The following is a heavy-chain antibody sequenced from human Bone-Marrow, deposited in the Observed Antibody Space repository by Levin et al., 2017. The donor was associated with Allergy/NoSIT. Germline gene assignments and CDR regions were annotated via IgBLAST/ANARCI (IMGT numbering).Heavy chain of an antibody. Sequence: PGGSLRLSCAASGFTFSTYWMHWVRQAPGKGLLWVSRINGDASTTNYADSVKGRFTITRDNTKNTLYLQMNSLRVEDTAVYYCARGYNWNDGLAYWGQGTLVTVSS. J-gene: IGHJ4*02. CDR3: ARGYNWNDGLAY. CDR1: GFTFSTYW. D-gene: IGHD1-20*01. CDR2: INGDASTT. V-gene: IGHV3-74*01.